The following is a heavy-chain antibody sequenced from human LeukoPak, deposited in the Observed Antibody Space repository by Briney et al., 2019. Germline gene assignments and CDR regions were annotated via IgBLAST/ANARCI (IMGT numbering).Heavy chain of an antibody. J-gene: IGHJ3*02. CDR3: ARDYGGNSGAFDI. CDR1: GYSISSGYH. Sequence: PSETLSLTCAVSGYSISSGYHWGWIRQPPGKGLEWIGSIYHSGSTYYNPSLKSRVTISVDTSKNQFSLKLSSVTAADTAVYYCARDYGGNSGAFDIWGQGTMVTVSS. D-gene: IGHD4-23*01. CDR2: IYHSGST. V-gene: IGHV4-38-2*02.